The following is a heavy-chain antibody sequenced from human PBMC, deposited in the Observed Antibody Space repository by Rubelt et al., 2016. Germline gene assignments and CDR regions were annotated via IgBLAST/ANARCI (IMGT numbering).Heavy chain of an antibody. D-gene: IGHD4-17*01. CDR3: ARPHGDYPFGWFDP. J-gene: IGHJ5*02. CDR1: GGSISSSSYY. CDR2: IYYSWST. V-gene: IGHV4-39*01. Sequence: QLQLQESGPGLVKPSETLSLTCTVSGGSISSSSYYWGWIRQPPGKGLGWLGSIYYSWSTYYNPSLKSRVTISVDTSKNQFSRKLSSVTAADTAVYYCARPHGDYPFGWFDPWGQGTLVTVSS.